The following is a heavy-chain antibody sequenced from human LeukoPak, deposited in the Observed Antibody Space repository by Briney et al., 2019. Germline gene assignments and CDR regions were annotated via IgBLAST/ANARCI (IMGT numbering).Heavy chain of an antibody. J-gene: IGHJ4*02. CDR1: GGSIRTSIYY. Sequence: ASETLSLTCIVSGGSIRTSIYYWGWIRRPPGTGLEWIGCDSYSGSTYYNPSLKSRVTISVDTSKNQFSLKLSSVTAADTAVYYCARQGRVITFGGVIVTTTYYWGQGTLVTVSS. D-gene: IGHD3-16*02. CDR2: DSYSGST. CDR3: ARQGRVITFGGVIVTTTYY. V-gene: IGHV4-39*01.